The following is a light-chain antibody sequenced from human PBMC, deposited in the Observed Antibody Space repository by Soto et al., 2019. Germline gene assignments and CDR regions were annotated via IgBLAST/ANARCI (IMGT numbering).Light chain of an antibody. J-gene: IGKJ3*01. CDR3: QQYYSYPFT. CDR1: QGIRRY. V-gene: IGKV1-8*01. CDR2: AAS. Sequence: AIRMTQSPSSLSASTGDSVTITCRASQGIRRYLAWYQQKPGKAPKLLIYAASTLQSGVPSRFSGSGSGTDFTLTISCLQSEDFATYYCQQYYSYPFTFGPGTKVDIK.